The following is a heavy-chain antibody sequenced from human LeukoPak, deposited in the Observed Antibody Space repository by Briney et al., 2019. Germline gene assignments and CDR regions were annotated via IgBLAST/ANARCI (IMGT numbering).Heavy chain of an antibody. CDR2: IYYSGST. CDR3: ARGLSLDY. J-gene: IGHJ4*02. D-gene: IGHD2/OR15-2a*01. V-gene: IGHV4-59*01. Sequence: SETLSLTCTVSGGSISSYYWSWIRQPPGKGLEWIGYIYYSGSTNYNPSLKSRVTISVDTSKNQFSLKLSSVTAADTAVYYRARGLSLDYWGQGTLVTVSS. CDR1: GGSISSYY.